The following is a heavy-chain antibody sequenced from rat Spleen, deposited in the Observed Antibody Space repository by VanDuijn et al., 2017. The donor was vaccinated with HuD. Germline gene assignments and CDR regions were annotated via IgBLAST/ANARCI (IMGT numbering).Heavy chain of an antibody. D-gene: IGHD2-3*01. CDR2: ISYEGTST. V-gene: IGHV5-22*01. CDR1: GFTFSDYY. Sequence: EVQLVESGGGLVQPGRSLKLSCAASGFTFSDYYMAWVRQAPTKGLEWVASISYEGTSTYYGDSVKGRFTISRDNAENIVYLQMNSLKSEDTATYYCAVAGYGYWGQGVMVIVSS. J-gene: IGHJ2*01. CDR3: AVAGYGY.